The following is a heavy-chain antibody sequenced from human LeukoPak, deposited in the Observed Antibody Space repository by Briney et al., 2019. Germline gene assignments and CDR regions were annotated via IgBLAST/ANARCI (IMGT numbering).Heavy chain of an antibody. CDR2: ASPVFGTA. Sequence: GASVKVSCKASGYTFTSYYMHWVRQAPGQGLEWMGGASPVFGTANYAQKFQGRLTITADESTSTAYMELSSLRSEDTAVYYCAREPIVPTPREEDYYYYGMDVWGKGTTVTVSS. CDR1: GYTFTSYY. D-gene: IGHD2/OR15-2a*01. J-gene: IGHJ6*04. CDR3: AREPIVPTPREEDYYYYGMDV. V-gene: IGHV1-69*13.